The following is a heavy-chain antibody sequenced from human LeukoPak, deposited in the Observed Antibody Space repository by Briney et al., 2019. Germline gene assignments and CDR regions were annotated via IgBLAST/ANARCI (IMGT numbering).Heavy chain of an antibody. CDR2: ISGSGGST. V-gene: IGHV3-23*01. D-gene: IGHD3-3*01. J-gene: IGHJ1*01. CDR3: AKDIAIFGVDPEYFQH. CDR1: GFTFSSYA. Sequence: PGGSLRLSCAASGFTFSSYAMSWVRQAPGKGLEWVSAISGSGGSTYYADSVKGRFTISRDNSKNTLYLQMNSLRAEDTAVYYCAKDIAIFGVDPEYFQHWGQGTLVTVSS.